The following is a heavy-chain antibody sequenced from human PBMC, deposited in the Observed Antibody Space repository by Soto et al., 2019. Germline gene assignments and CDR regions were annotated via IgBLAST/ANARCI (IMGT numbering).Heavy chain of an antibody. J-gene: IGHJ4*02. Sequence: LVQSGAEVKKPGSSVKVSCKASEGTFSNYAISWVRQAPGQGLEWMGGIIPLFGTTNYAQKFQGRVTITADESTSTAYMELNSLTSEDTAVYYCARDHSTYGDYAVKGLRDWGQGVLVTVSS. V-gene: IGHV1-69*01. CDR1: EGTFSNYA. CDR3: ARDHSTYGDYAVKGLRD. CDR2: IIPLFGTT. D-gene: IGHD4-17*01.